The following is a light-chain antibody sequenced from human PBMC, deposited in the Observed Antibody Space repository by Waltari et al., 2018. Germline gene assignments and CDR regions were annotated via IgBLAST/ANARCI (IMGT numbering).Light chain of an antibody. CDR3: QQRSNLLT. V-gene: IGKV3-11*01. Sequence: EVVLTQTPATLSLSPRERATLSCRASQSVNNFVGWYQQKSGQAPRLLIYDASNRAAGIPARFSGSGSGTEFTLTITSLEPEDFAIYYCQQRSNLLTFGGGTKVEIK. J-gene: IGKJ4*01. CDR1: QSVNNF. CDR2: DAS.